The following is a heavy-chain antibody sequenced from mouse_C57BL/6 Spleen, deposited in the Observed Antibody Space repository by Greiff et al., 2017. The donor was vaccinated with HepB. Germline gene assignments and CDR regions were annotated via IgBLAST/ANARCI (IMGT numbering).Heavy chain of an antibody. Sequence: QVQLQQPGAELVKPGASVKMSCKASGYTFTSYWITWVKQRPGQGLEWIGDIYPGSGSTNYNEKFKSKATLTVDTSSSTAYMQLSSLTSEDSAVYYCARSGYYSKVYYAMDYWGQGTSVTVSS. V-gene: IGHV1-55*01. CDR1: GYTFTSYW. CDR2: IYPGSGST. CDR3: ARSGYYSKVYYAMDY. J-gene: IGHJ4*01. D-gene: IGHD2-5*01.